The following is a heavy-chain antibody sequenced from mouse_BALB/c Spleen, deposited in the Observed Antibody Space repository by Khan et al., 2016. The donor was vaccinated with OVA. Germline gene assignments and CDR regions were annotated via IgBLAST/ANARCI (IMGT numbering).Heavy chain of an antibody. V-gene: IGHV2-6-7*01. CDR3: ARAYYANYREAMDY. CDR1: GFSLTGYG. CDR2: IWGDGST. J-gene: IGHJ4*01. Sequence: QVQLKQSGPGLVAPSQSLSITCTVSGFSLTGYGVHWVRQSPGKGLEWLGMIWGDGSTDYNSALKSRLSITKDNSKSPVFLKMNSLQTDDTARYYCARAYYANYREAMDYWGQGNSVTVSS. D-gene: IGHD2-10*01.